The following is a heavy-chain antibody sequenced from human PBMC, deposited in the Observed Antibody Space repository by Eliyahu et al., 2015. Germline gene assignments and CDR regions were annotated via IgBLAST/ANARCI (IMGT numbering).Heavy chain of an antibody. CDR2: IFHSGGS. Sequence: QVQLQESGPGLVNPSGTLSLTCAVSGGSISSPNWWSWVRQPPGKELEWIGEIFHSGGSSYNPSLKSRVTMSIDKSKNQLSLQLNSLTAADTAVYYCARDLGRGTTLNSGYWGQGTLVTVSS. V-gene: IGHV4-4*02. CDR1: GGSISSPNW. CDR3: ARDLGRGTTLNSGY. J-gene: IGHJ4*02. D-gene: IGHD4-17*01.